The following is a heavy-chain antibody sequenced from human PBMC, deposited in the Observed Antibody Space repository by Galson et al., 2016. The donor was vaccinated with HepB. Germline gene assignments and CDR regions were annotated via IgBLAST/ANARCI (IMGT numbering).Heavy chain of an antibody. J-gene: IGHJ6*02. Sequence: QSGAEVKKPGESLKISCKASGYTFSSYDINWVRLAPGQGLEWVGWMNPKRGNTGYAPKFQGRVTMTRDTSINTAYMELSSLTSEDTAMSYWATKGSHYDYAWGNNRFRAYGLDVWGQGTTVTVSS. V-gene: IGHV1-8*01. CDR3: ATKGSHYDYAWGNNRFRAYGLDV. CDR1: GYTFSSYD. CDR2: MNPKRGNT. D-gene: IGHD3-16*02.